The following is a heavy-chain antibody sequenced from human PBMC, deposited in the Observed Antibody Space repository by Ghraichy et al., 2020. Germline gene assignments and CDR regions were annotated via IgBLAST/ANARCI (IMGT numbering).Heavy chain of an antibody. CDR3: ARLFIAVAGNWFDP. D-gene: IGHD6-19*01. CDR2: IYYSGST. Sequence: SQTLSLTRTVSGGSISSSSYYWGWIRQPPGKGLEWIGSIYYSGSTYYNPSLKSRVTISVDTSKNQFSLKLSSVTAADTAVYYCARLFIAVAGNWFDPWGQVTLVTV. CDR1: GGSISSSSYY. J-gene: IGHJ5*02. V-gene: IGHV4-39*01.